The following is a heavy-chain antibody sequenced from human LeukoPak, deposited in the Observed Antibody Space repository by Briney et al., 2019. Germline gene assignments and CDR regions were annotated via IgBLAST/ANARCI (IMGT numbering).Heavy chain of an antibody. D-gene: IGHD3-10*01. J-gene: IGHJ4*02. V-gene: IGHV3-9*01. CDR1: GFTFDDYT. CDR2: ISWNSGSI. Sequence: GGSLRLSCAASGFTFDDYTMHWVRQAPGKGLEWVSGISWNSGSIGYADSVKGRFTISRDNAKNSLYLQMNSLRAEDTALYYCAKDMRFGELSGSDYWGQGTLVTVSS. CDR3: AKDMRFGELSGSDY.